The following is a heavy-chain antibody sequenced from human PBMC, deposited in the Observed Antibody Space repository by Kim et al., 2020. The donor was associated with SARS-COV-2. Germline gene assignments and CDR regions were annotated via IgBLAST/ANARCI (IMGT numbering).Heavy chain of an antibody. D-gene: IGHD3-10*01. CDR2: IKQDGSEK. Sequence: GGSLRLSCAASGFTFSSYWMSWVRQAPGKGLEWVANIKQDGSEKYYVDSVKGRFTISRDNAKNSLYLQMNSLRAEDTAVYYCARAPASSGRSRTYAFDIWGQGTMVTVSS. J-gene: IGHJ3*02. CDR3: ARAPASSGRSRTYAFDI. CDR1: GFTFSSYW. V-gene: IGHV3-7*03.